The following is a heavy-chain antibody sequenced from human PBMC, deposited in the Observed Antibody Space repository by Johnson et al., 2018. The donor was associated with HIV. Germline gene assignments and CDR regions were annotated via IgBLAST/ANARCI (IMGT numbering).Heavy chain of an antibody. Sequence: QVHLVESGGGLVKPGGSLRLSCAASGFTFSNAWMNWVRQAPGKGLEWVAVISYDGSNKYYADSVKGRFTISRDNSKNSLYLEMNSLRAEDTALYYCAKGYSSTWHDAFNIWGQGTMVTVSS. CDR2: ISYDGSNK. D-gene: IGHD6-13*01. V-gene: IGHV3-30*18. J-gene: IGHJ3*02. CDR3: AKGYSSTWHDAFNI. CDR1: GFTFSNAW.